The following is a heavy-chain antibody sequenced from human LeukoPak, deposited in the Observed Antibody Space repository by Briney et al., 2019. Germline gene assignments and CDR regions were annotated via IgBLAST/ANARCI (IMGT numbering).Heavy chain of an antibody. CDR2: IYRSGSA. J-gene: IGHJ4*02. D-gene: IGHD4-11*01. CDR1: RYSISSGYH. Sequence: PSETLSLTCAVSRYSISSGYHWAWIRQPPGKGLEWIGSIYRSGSAYYNPSLKSRVTISVDTSKSQFSLRVTSVTAADTAVYYCARVDYILDYWGQGTLLTVSS. CDR3: ARVDYILDY. V-gene: IGHV4-38-2*01.